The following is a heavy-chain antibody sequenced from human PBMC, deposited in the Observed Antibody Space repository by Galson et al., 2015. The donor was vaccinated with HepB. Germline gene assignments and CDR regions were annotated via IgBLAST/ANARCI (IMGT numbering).Heavy chain of an antibody. V-gene: IGHV1-18*01. J-gene: IGHJ4*02. D-gene: IGHD5-12*01. CDR3: ARVNSGYDFGDVFDY. CDR1: GYTFTSYG. CDR2: ISAYNGNT. Sequence: SVKVSCKASGYTFTSYGISWVRQAPGQGLEWMGWISAYNGNTNYAQKLQGRVTMTTDTSTGTAYMELRSLRSDDTAVYYCARVNSGYDFGDVFDYWGQGTLVTVSS.